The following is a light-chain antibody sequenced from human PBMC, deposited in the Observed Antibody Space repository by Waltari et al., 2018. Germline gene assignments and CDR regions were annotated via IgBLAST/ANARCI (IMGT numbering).Light chain of an antibody. V-gene: IGLV2-14*01. Sequence: QSALTQPASVSGSPGQSITISCSGTDSDVGAYDFVSWYQQHPGKAPHLIIYEGSNRPSGISNLFSASKSGNPASLTISGLQAEDEADYYCSSYTTSSAPGVFGTGTRVTVL. CDR1: DSDVGAYDF. CDR3: SSYTTSSAPGV. J-gene: IGLJ1*01. CDR2: EGS.